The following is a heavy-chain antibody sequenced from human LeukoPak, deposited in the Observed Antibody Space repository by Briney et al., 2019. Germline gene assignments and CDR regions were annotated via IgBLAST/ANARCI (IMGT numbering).Heavy chain of an antibody. V-gene: IGHV3-23*01. D-gene: IGHD6-19*01. J-gene: IGHJ4*02. CDR2: ISGSGSTT. Sequence: GGSLRLSCAASGFIFSTYAMTWVRQAPGKGLEWVSGISGSGSTTYYADSVRGRFTISRDNSKNTLYLQMNSLRAEDTAVYHCAKAWSPTGYSSGSIDYWGQGTLVTVSS. CDR1: GFIFSTYA. CDR3: AKAWSPTGYSSGSIDY.